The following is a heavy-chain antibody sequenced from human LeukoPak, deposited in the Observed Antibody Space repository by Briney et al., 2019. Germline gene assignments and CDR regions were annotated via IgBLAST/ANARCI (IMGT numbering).Heavy chain of an antibody. CDR3: ARGLLDQFDY. Sequence: SETLSLTCTVSGGSISSSSYYWGWIRQPPGKGLEWIGSIYYSGSTYYNPSLKSRVTISVDTSKNQFSLKLSSVTAADTAVYYCARGLLDQFDYWGQGTLVTVSS. CDR2: IYYSGST. J-gene: IGHJ4*02. CDR1: GGSISSSSYY. D-gene: IGHD3-10*01. V-gene: IGHV4-39*01.